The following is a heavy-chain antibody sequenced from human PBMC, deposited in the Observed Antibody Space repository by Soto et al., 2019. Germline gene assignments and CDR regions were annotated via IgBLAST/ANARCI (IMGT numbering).Heavy chain of an antibody. CDR1: GFTFSSYA. CDR2: ISGSGGST. D-gene: IGHD3-22*01. CDR3: AKDRAYYYDSSGYYSLDYGMDV. J-gene: IGHJ6*02. Sequence: PGGSLRLSCAASGFTFSSYAMSWVRQAPGKGLEWVSAISGSGGSTYYADSVKGRFTISRDNSKNTLYLQMNSLRAEDTAVYYCAKDRAYYYDSSGYYSLDYGMDVWGQGNTVTVS. V-gene: IGHV3-23*01.